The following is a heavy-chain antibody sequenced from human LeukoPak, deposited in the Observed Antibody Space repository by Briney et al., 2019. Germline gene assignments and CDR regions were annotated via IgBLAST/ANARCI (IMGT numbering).Heavy chain of an antibody. CDR3: ARHSGRGWPEEDLDL. CDR1: GDTLTSYY. J-gene: IGHJ2*01. CDR2: INPSGGST. D-gene: IGHD6-19*01. V-gene: IGHV1-46*01. Sequence: ASVKVSCKASGDTLTSYYMHWVRQAPGQGLEWMGIINPSGGSTTYAQKFQGRVTMTRDTSTSTAYMELRSLRFDDTAMYYCARHSGRGWPEEDLDLWGRGTLVIVSS.